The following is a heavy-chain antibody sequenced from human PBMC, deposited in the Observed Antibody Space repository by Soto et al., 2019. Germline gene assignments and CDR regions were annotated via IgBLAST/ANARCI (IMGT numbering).Heavy chain of an antibody. CDR1: GFTVSTNY. Sequence: LRLSFAASGFTVSTNYMSWVRQTPGRGLEWVSVIYSDGSTYYADSVKGRFTISRDNSKNMVYLQMNSLRAEDTAVYYCAGDLWAVRGVRWGQGTLVTVSS. D-gene: IGHD3-10*01. CDR2: IYSDGST. J-gene: IGHJ4*02. CDR3: AGDLWAVRGVR. V-gene: IGHV3-53*01.